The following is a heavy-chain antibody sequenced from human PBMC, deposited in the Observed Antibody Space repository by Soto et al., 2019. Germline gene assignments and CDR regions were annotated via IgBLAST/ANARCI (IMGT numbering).Heavy chain of an antibody. Sequence: TSETLSLTCTVSGGSISSYYWSWIRLPPGKGLEWIGYIYYSGSTNYNPSLKSRVTISVDTSKNQFSLKLSSVTAADTAVYYCARVKEVATIFYYYYYMDVWGKGTTVTVSS. CDR1: GGSISSYY. J-gene: IGHJ6*03. CDR2: IYYSGST. V-gene: IGHV4-59*01. CDR3: ARVKEVATIFYYYYYMDV. D-gene: IGHD5-12*01.